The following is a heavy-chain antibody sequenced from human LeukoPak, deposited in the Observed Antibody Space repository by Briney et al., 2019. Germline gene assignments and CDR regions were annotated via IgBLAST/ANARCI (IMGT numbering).Heavy chain of an antibody. CDR1: RFSFNSYW. J-gene: IGHJ4*02. D-gene: IGHD1-26*01. V-gene: IGHV3-74*01. CDR2: INSDGSST. Sequence: PGGSLRLSCAASRFSFNSYWMHWVRQAPGMGLVWVSRINSDGSSTSYADSVKGRFTISRDNAKNTLYLQMNNLRAEDTAVYYCVSGRYYFDYWGQGTLVTVSS. CDR3: VSGRYYFDY.